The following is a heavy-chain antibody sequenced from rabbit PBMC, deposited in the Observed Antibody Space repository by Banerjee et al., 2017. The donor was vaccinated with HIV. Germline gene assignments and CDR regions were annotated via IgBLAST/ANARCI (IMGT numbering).Heavy chain of an antibody. Sequence: QSLEESGGDLVKPGASLTLTCTASGFSFSNYYYMCWVRQAPGKGLEWIGCIGTSSGTTYYASWAKGRFTITRSTSLNTVTLQLNSLTAADTATYFCARYDTYGGVGYANLWGPGTLVT. CDR1: GFSFSNYYY. V-gene: IGHV1S40*01. CDR2: IGTSSGTT. CDR3: ARYDTYGGVGYANL. J-gene: IGHJ4*01. D-gene: IGHD6-1*01.